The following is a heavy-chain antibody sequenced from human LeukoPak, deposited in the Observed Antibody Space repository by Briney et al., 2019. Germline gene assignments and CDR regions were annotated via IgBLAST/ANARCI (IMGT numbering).Heavy chain of an antibody. V-gene: IGHV3-30*03. D-gene: IGHD1-26*01. CDR3: ARDYNRGSYTHFDY. CDR1: GFTFSTYS. CDR2: ISYDGSNK. J-gene: IGHJ4*02. Sequence: LPGGSLRLSCAASGFTFSTYSMNWVRQAPGKGLEWVAVISYDGSNKYYADSVKGRFTISRDNSKNTLYLQMNSLRAEDTAVYYCARDYNRGSYTHFDYWGQGTLVTVSS.